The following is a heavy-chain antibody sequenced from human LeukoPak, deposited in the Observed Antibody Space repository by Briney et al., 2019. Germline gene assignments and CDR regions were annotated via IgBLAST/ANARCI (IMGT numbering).Heavy chain of an antibody. V-gene: IGHV1-24*01. CDR2: FDPEDGET. CDR3: AMGLIAPPNPFDY. Sequence: ASVKVSCKVSGYTLTELSMHWVRQAPGKGLEWMGGFDPEDGETIYAQKFQGRVTMTEDTSTDTAYMELSSLRAEDTAVYYCAMGLIAPPNPFDYWGQGTLVTVSS. CDR1: GYTLTELS. J-gene: IGHJ4*02. D-gene: IGHD6-13*01.